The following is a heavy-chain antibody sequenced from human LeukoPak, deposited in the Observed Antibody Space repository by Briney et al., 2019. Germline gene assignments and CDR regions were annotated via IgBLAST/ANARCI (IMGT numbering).Heavy chain of an antibody. Sequence: ASVKVSCKASGYTFTSYDINWVRQATGQGLEWMGWMNPNSGNTGYAQKFQGRVTMTRNTSISTAYMELSSLRSEDTAVYYCAREGSYDFWSGYPLYYYYGMDVWGQGTTVTVPS. CDR2: MNPNSGNT. CDR1: GYTFTSYD. J-gene: IGHJ6*02. V-gene: IGHV1-8*01. D-gene: IGHD3-3*01. CDR3: AREGSYDFWSGYPLYYYYGMDV.